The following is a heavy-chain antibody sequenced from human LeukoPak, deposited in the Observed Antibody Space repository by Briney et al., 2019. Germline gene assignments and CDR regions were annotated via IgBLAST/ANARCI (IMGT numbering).Heavy chain of an antibody. CDR2: IKQDGSEK. V-gene: IGHV3-7*01. J-gene: IGHJ4*02. CDR3: ARTRRQLAYYFDY. Sequence: GGSLRLSCAASGFTFSSYWMSWVRQDPGKGLEWVANIKQDGSEKYYVDSVKGRFTISRDNAKNSLYLQMNSLRAEDTAVYYCARTRRQLAYYFDYWGQGTLVTVSS. CDR1: GFTFSSYW. D-gene: IGHD6-13*01.